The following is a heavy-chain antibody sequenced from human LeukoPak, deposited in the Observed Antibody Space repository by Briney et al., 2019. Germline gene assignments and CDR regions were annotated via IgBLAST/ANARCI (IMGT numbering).Heavy chain of an antibody. CDR2: IIPIFGIA. CDR3: ARSGSYSSSWYAYYYYGMDV. V-gene: IGHV1-69*04. Sequence: SSVTVSCKASGCTFSSYAISWVRQAPGQGLEWVGRIIPIFGIANYAQKFQGRVTITADKSTSTAYMELSSLRSEDTAVYYCARSGSYSSSWYAYYYYGMDVWGQGATVTVSS. D-gene: IGHD6-13*01. CDR1: GCTFSSYA. J-gene: IGHJ6*02.